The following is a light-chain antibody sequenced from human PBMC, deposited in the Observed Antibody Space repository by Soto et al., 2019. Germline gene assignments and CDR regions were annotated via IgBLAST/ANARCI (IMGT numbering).Light chain of an antibody. CDR2: LNSDGSH. Sequence: QLVLTQSPSASASLGASVKLTCTLSSGHSSYDIAWHQQQPEKGPRYLMKLNSDGSHSKGDGIPDRFSGSSSGAERYLNISSLQSEDEADYYCQTWGTGIRVFGGGTKLTVL. CDR1: SGHSSYD. CDR3: QTWGTGIRV. V-gene: IGLV4-69*01. J-gene: IGLJ3*02.